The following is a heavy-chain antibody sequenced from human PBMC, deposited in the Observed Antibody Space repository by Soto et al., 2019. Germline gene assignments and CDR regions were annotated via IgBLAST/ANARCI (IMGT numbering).Heavy chain of an antibody. CDR2: ISGSGGST. V-gene: IGHV3-23*01. Sequence: PGGSLRLSCAASGFTFSSYAMSWVLQAPGKGLEWVSAISGSGGSTYYADSVKGRFTISRDNSKNTLYLQMNSLRAEDTAVYYCAKRGGSYLYYFDYWGQGTLVTVSS. J-gene: IGHJ4*02. CDR1: GFTFSSYA. CDR3: AKRGGSYLYYFDY. D-gene: IGHD1-26*01.